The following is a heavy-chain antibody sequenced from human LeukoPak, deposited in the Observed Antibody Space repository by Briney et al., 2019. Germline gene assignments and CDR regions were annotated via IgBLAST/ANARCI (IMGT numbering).Heavy chain of an antibody. CDR3: ARSAHTAMVGGNFDY. CDR2: IIPILGIA. V-gene: IGHV1-69*04. J-gene: IGHJ4*02. D-gene: IGHD5-18*01. CDR1: GGTFSSYA. Sequence: GASVKVSCKASGGTFSSYAISWVRQAPGQGLEWMGRIIPILGIANYAQKFQGRVTITADKSTSTAYMELSSLRSEDTAVYYCARSAHTAMVGGNFDYWGQGTLVTVSS.